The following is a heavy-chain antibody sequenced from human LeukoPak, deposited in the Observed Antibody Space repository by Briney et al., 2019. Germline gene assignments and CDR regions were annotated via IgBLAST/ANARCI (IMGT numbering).Heavy chain of an antibody. CDR1: GYTFSSYG. CDR3: AREDVVVVAATQYYYYYGMDV. CDR2: ISAYYGNT. D-gene: IGHD2-15*01. V-gene: IGHV1-18*01. Sequence: ASVKVSCKASGYTFSSYGISWVRQAPGQGLEWMGWISAYYGNTNYAQKLQGRVTMTTDTSTSTAYMELRSLRSDDTAVYYCAREDVVVVAATQYYYYYGMDVWGQGTTVTVSS. J-gene: IGHJ6*02.